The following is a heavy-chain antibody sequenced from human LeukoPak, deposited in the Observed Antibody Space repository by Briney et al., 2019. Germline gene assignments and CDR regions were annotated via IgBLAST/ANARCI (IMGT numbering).Heavy chain of an antibody. D-gene: IGHD3-10*01. CDR2: INPNSGGT. Sequence: ASVKVSCKASGYTFTGYYMHWVRQAPGQGLEWMGWINPNSGGTNYAQKFQGRVTMTRDTSIGTAYMELSRLRSDDTAVYYCALGNYYGSGSYAPHLYYYYYMDVWGKGTTVTISS. CDR3: ALGNYYGSGSYAPHLYYYYYMDV. CDR1: GYTFTGYY. V-gene: IGHV1-2*02. J-gene: IGHJ6*03.